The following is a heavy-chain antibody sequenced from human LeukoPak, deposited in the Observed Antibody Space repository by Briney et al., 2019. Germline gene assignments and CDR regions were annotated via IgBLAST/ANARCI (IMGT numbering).Heavy chain of an antibody. V-gene: IGHV3-23*01. CDR3: ARDIRGSGNYGWFDP. D-gene: IGHD3-10*01. CDR1: GFTFSSYA. Sequence: TGGSLRLSCVASGFTFSSYAMSWVRQAPGKGLEWVASISDSGGSTYYVDSVRGRFTISRDNSKNTLYLQMNSLRAEDTAIYSCARDIRGSGNYGWFDPWGQGTLVTVPS. J-gene: IGHJ5*02. CDR2: ISDSGGST.